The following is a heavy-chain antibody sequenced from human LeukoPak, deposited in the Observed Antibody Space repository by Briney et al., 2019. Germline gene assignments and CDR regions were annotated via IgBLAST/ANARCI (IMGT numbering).Heavy chain of an antibody. Sequence: KFGESLKISCKGSGYRFTNYWIGWVRQMPGKGLEWMGIMYPGDSDTRYSPAFQGQVTISADKSIGTAYLQWSSLKASDTAMYYCAIGGDSSTSCYRCFNYWGQGTLVTVSS. J-gene: IGHJ4*02. V-gene: IGHV5-51*01. D-gene: IGHD2-2*02. CDR3: AIGGDSSTSCYRCFNY. CDR1: GYRFTNYW. CDR2: MYPGDSDT.